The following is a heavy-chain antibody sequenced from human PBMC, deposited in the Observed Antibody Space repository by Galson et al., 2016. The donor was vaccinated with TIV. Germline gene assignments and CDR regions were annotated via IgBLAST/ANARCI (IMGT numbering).Heavy chain of an antibody. CDR3: AKHFTRYVVSDGVLDV. J-gene: IGHJ6*02. CDR1: GFTFSSYA. Sequence: SLRLSCAASGFTFSSYAMGWVRQAPGKGLEWVSTIRGSGISKYYADSVKGRFTVSRDNSKSTVYLRMDSLRAEDTATYYCAKHFTRYVVSDGVLDVWGQGTTVTVS. V-gene: IGHV3-23*01. CDR2: IRGSGISK. D-gene: IGHD3-9*01.